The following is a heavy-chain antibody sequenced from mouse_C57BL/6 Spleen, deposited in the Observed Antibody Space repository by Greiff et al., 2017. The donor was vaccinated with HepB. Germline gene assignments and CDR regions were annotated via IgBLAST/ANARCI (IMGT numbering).Heavy chain of an antibody. CDR3: ARKEGYTTVVATGAMDY. J-gene: IGHJ4*01. CDR2: INPNYGTT. CDR1: GYSFTDYN. Sequence: EVQLQQSGPELVKPGASVKISCKASGYSFTDYNMNWVKQSNGKSLEWIGVINPNYGTTSYNQKFKGKATLTVDQSSSTAYMQLNSLTSEDSAVYYCARKEGYTTVVATGAMDYWGQGTSVTVSS. D-gene: IGHD1-1*01. V-gene: IGHV1-39*01.